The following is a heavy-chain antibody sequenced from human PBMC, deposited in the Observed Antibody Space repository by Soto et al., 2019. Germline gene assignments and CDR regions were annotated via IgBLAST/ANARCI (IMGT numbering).Heavy chain of an antibody. CDR2: IYYSGIT. CDR1: GGSISSGDYY. V-gene: IGHV4-30-4*01. J-gene: IGHJ5*02. CDR3: ARERRGGYWFDP. Sequence: QVQLQESGPGLVKPSQTLSLTCTVSGGSISSGDYYWSWIRQPPGKGLEWIGYIYYSGITYYNPSLKSRVTISVDTSKNQCSLKLSSVTAADTAVYYCARERRGGYWFDPWGQGTLVTVSS.